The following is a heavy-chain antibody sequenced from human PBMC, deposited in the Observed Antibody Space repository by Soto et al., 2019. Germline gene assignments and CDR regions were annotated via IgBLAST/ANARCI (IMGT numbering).Heavy chain of an antibody. J-gene: IGHJ4*02. CDR1: GFTFSSYG. D-gene: IGHD5-12*01. CDR3: ARDRHVDIVATLGY. V-gene: IGHV3-33*01. CDR2: IWYDGSNK. Sequence: GGSLRLSCAASGFTFSSYGMHWVRQAPGKGLEWVAVIWYDGSNKYYADSVKGRFTISRDNSKNTLYLQMNSLRAEDTAVYYCARDRHVDIVATLGYWGQGTLVTVSS.